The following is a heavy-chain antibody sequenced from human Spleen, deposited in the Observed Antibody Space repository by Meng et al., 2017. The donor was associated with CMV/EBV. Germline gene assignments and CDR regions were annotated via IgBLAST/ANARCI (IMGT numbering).Heavy chain of an antibody. Sequence: SETPSLTCTVSGASINSNTYFWDWIRQPPGKGLEWIGSISYGGSTYYNSSLKSRVTISLDTPKRQFTLELSSVTAADTAVYYCARIFPSDYYKYDMDVWGQGTTVTVSS. CDR1: GASINSNTYF. CDR3: ARIFPSDYYKYDMDV. CDR2: ISYGGST. J-gene: IGHJ6*02. V-gene: IGHV4-39*06. D-gene: IGHD3-3*01.